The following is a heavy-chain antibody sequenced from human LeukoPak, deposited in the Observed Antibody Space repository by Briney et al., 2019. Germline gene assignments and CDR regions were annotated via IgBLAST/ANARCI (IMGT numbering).Heavy chain of an antibody. Sequence: KPSETLSLTCAVYGGSFSGYYWSWIRQPPGKGLEGIGEIKHSGSTNYNPSRKSRVTISVDTSKNQFSLKLSAVTAADTAVYYCARAGHCSGGSCYFALFYWGQGTLVTVSS. CDR2: IKHSGST. V-gene: IGHV4-34*01. J-gene: IGHJ4*02. CDR1: GGSFSGYY. CDR3: ARAGHCSGGSCYFALFY. D-gene: IGHD2-15*01.